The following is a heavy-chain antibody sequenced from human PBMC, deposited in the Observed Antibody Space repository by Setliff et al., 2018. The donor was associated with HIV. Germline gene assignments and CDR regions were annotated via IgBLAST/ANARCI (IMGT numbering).Heavy chain of an antibody. V-gene: IGHV1-69*10. Sequence: ASVKVSCKASGGTFSSYGINWVRQAPGQGLEWMGRIIPLLGIANHAQKFQGRVTITADKSTSTACMELSSLRSEDTAVYYCAREVYGSPSFNYWGHGVLVTVSS. CDR3: AREVYGSPSFNY. D-gene: IGHD3-10*01. CDR1: GGTFSSYG. CDR2: IIPLLGIA. J-gene: IGHJ4*01.